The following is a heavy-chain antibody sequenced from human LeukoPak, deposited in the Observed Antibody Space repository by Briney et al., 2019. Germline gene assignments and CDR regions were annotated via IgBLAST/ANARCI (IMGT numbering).Heavy chain of an antibody. CDR3: ARAGSGSYDWFDP. D-gene: IGHD1-26*01. CDR2: IYYSGST. J-gene: IGHJ5*02. Sequence: SQTLSLTCTVSGGSISSGSYYWGWIRQPPGKGLEWIGSIYYSGSTYYNPSLKSRVTISVDTSKNQFSLKLSSVTAADTAVYYRARAGSGSYDWFDPWGQGTLVTVSS. CDR1: GGSISSGSYY. V-gene: IGHV4-39*07.